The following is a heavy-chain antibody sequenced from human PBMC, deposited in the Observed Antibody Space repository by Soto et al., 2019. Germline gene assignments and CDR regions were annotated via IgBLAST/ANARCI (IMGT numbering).Heavy chain of an antibody. CDR1: GVTFSSYA. Sequence: GGSVKVSCKAAGVTFSSYAISWMRQAPGQGLEWMGGIIPIFGTANYAQKFQGRVTITADKSTSTAYMELSSLRSEDTAVYYCASGGDDSSGDLIGAFDIWGQGTMVTVSS. J-gene: IGHJ3*02. V-gene: IGHV1-69*06. CDR2: IIPIFGTA. CDR3: ASGGDDSSGDLIGAFDI. D-gene: IGHD3-22*01.